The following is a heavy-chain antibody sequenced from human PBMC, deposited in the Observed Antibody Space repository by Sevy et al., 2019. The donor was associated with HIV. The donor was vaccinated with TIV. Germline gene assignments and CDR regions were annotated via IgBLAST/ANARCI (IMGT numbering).Heavy chain of an antibody. CDR3: ARQGDLDDFDY. CDR1: GYTFSPYW. CDR2: ILPSDSDT. Sequence: GESLKISCKGSGYTFSPYWIAWVRQMPGQGLEWMGIILPSDSDTEYSPSFQGHVTISVDKSINTVYLQWSSLKASDSAMYYCARQGDLDDFDYWGQGTLVTVSS. J-gene: IGHJ4*02. D-gene: IGHD1-1*01. V-gene: IGHV5-51*01.